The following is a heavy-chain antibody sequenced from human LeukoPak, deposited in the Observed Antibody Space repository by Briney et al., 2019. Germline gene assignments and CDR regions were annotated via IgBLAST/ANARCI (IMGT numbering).Heavy chain of an antibody. CDR2: SNHSEST. J-gene: IGHJ4*02. V-gene: IGHV4-34*01. D-gene: IGHD1-26*01. CDR1: SFSGFY. Sequence: SETLSLTCWSFSGFYCSWIRQPPGKGLDCIGESNHSESTNYNASHKSRVTISVDTSKNQFSLKLSSVTAADTAVYYCARDGREGSGSYAYYWGQGTLVTVSS. CDR3: ARDGREGSGSYAYY.